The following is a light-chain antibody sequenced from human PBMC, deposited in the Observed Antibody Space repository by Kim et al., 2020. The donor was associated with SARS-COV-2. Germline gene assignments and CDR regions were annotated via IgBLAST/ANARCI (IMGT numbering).Light chain of an antibody. CDR1: KIEKKN. J-gene: IGLJ2*01. CDR2: RDK. V-gene: IGLV3-9*01. CDR3: QVWDSRAVV. Sequence: VALGQTATIPCGGNKIEKKNVVWDHQRPGKAPVLVMSRDKERTSGIPERLSGSNAGNTATLTNSRVEAGDEGDYYCQVWDSRAVVFGGGTKLAVL.